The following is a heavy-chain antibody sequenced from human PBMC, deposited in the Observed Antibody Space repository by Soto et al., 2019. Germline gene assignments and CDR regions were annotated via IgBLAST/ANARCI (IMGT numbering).Heavy chain of an antibody. CDR3: ARPGITGTTVRANYYYYYYMDV. D-gene: IGHD1-7*01. Sequence: PSETLSLTCAVYGGSFSGYYWSWIRQPPGKGLEWIGEINHSGSTNYNPSLKSRVTISVDTSKNQFSLKLSSVTAADTAVYYCARPGITGTTVRANYYYYYYMDVWGKGTTVTVSS. CDR1: GGSFSGYY. J-gene: IGHJ6*03. V-gene: IGHV4-34*01. CDR2: INHSGST.